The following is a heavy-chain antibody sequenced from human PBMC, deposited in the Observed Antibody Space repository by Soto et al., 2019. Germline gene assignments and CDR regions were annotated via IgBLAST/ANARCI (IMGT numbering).Heavy chain of an antibody. CDR2: INDYGDRI. D-gene: IGHD3-3*01. CDR3: AREDLDPCDD. Sequence: GGSLRLSCAACGFPFRSSWIPWVRQAPWEGLVWVSRINDYGDRINYADSVKGRVTISRDDAKSELYLQMNIVRAEDTAVYYSAREDLDPCDDWGQGTLVAVSS. CDR1: GFPFRSSW. V-gene: IGHV3-74*01. J-gene: IGHJ4*02.